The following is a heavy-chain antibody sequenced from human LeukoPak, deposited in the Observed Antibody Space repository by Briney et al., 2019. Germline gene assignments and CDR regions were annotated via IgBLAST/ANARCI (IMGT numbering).Heavy chain of an antibody. Sequence: GGSLRLSCAASGFTLSSYAMSWVRQAPGKGLEWVSAISGSGGNTYYADSVKGRFTISRDNSKNTLYLQMNSLRAEDTAVYYCARAAYDYVWGSYRYLISGSTYYYMDVWGKGTTVTVSS. CDR3: ARAAYDYVWGSYRYLISGSTYYYMDV. D-gene: IGHD3-16*02. V-gene: IGHV3-23*01. CDR1: GFTLSSYA. CDR2: ISGSGGNT. J-gene: IGHJ6*03.